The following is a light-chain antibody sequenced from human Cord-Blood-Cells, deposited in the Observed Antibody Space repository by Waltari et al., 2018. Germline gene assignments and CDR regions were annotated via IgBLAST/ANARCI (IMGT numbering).Light chain of an antibody. CDR3: SSYPSSSTWV. CDR2: DVS. Sequence: QSALTQPASVSGSPGQSTTISCTGTSSDVGGYNYVSWYQQHPGKAPKRMIYDVSKRPSGVSHRFSGSKSGNTASLTISGLQAEDEADYSCSSYPSSSTWVFGGGTKLTVL. J-gene: IGLJ3*02. CDR1: SSDVGGYNY. V-gene: IGLV2-14*01.